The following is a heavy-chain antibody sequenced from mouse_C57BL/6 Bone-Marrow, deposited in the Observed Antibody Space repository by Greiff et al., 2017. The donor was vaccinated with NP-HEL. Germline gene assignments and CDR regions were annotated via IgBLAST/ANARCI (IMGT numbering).Heavy chain of an antibody. D-gene: IGHD1-1*01. Sequence: EVQLVESGGGLVKPGGSLKLSCAASGFTFSDYGMHWVRQAPEKGLEWVAYISSGSSTIYYAETVKGRFTISRDNAKNTLFLQMTSLRSEDTAMYYCARRGDYYGSSYGWYFDVWGTGTTVTVSS. J-gene: IGHJ1*03. CDR1: GFTFSDYG. CDR3: ARRGDYYGSSYGWYFDV. CDR2: ISSGSSTI. V-gene: IGHV5-17*01.